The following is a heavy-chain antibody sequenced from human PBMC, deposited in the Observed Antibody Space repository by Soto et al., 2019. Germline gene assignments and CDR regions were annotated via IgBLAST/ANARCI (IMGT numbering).Heavy chain of an antibody. D-gene: IGHD3-10*01. CDR2: SNAGNGNT. CDR3: ARGPLWFGESRYFDY. V-gene: IGHV1-3*02. J-gene: IGHJ4*02. CDR1: GYTFTSYA. Sequence: ASVKVSCKASGYTFTSYALHWVRQAPGQRLEWMGWSNAGNGNTKYSQEFQGRVTITRDTSASTAYMELSSLRSEDMAVYYCARGPLWFGESRYFDYWGQGTRVTVSS.